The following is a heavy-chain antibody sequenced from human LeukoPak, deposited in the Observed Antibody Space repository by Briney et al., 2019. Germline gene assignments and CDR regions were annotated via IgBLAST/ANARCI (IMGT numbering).Heavy chain of an antibody. J-gene: IGHJ4*02. V-gene: IGHV4-34*01. D-gene: IGHD6-13*01. CDR1: GGSFSGYY. CDR2: INHSGST. CDR3: ARHFQSGYSSSWSRFAPNNLDY. Sequence: SETLSLTCAVYGGSFSGYYWSWIRQPPGKGLEWIGEINHSGSTNYNPSLKSRVTISVDTSKNQFSLKLSSVTAADTAVYYCARHFQSGYSSSWSRFAPNNLDYWGQGTLVTVSS.